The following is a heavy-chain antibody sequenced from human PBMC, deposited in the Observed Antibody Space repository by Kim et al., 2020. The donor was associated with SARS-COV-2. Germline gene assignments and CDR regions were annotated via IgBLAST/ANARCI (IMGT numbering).Heavy chain of an antibody. CDR3: ARVKSLWFRGLLSGPPPYYMDV. D-gene: IGHD3-10*01. V-gene: IGHV4-34*01. Sequence: SETLSLTCAVYGGSFSGYYWSWIRQPPGKGLEWIGEINHSGSTNYNPSLKSRVTISVDTSKNQFSLKLSSVTAADTAVYYCARVKSLWFRGLLSGPPPYYMDVWGQGTTVTVSS. CDR1: GGSFSGYY. CDR2: INHSGST. J-gene: IGHJ6*03.